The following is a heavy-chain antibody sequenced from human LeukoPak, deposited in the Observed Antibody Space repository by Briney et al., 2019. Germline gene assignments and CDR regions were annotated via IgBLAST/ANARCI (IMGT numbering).Heavy chain of an antibody. CDR3: TRVGQSYSTSGQALDH. D-gene: IGHD2-8*01. V-gene: IGHV3-21*01. CDR1: GFTFSSYS. Sequence: TGGSLRLSCAASGFTFSSYSMNWVRQAPGKGLEWVSSISSSSSYIYYADSVKGRFTISRDNAKNSLYLQMNSLGAEDTAVYYCTRVGQSYSTSGQALDHWGQGTLVTVSS. CDR2: ISSSSSYI. J-gene: IGHJ4*02.